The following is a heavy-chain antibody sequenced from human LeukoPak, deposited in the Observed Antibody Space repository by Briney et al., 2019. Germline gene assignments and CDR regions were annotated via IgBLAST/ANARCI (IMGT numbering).Heavy chain of an antibody. V-gene: IGHV4-34*01. J-gene: IGHJ6*03. D-gene: IGHD2-15*01. CDR3: ASRCGGSCSRYYYYMDV. CDR1: GGSFSGYY. CDR2: INHSGST. Sequence: SETLSLTCAVYGGSFSGYYWTWIRQPPGKGLEWIGEINHSGSTNYNPSLKSRVTISVDTSKNQFSLKLSSVTAADTAVYYCASRCGGSCSRYYYYMDVWGKGTTVTASS.